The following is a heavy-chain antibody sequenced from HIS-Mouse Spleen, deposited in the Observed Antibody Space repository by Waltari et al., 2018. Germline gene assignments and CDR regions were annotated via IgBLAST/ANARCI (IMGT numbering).Heavy chain of an antibody. Sequence: EVQLVESGGGWVQPGGSLRLSCAASGFTFSSVSINGVRQAPGKGLGWVSYISSSSSTIYYADSVKGRFTISRDNAKNSLYLQMNSLRAEDTAVYYCARGASGSYYLVSVSDYWGQGTLVTVSS. D-gene: IGHD1-26*01. CDR1: GFTFSSVS. CDR2: ISSSSSTI. J-gene: IGHJ4*02. CDR3: ARGASGSYYLVSVSDY. V-gene: IGHV3-48*01.